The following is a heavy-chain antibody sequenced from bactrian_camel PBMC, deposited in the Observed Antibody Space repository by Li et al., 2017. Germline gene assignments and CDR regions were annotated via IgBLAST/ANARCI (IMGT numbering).Heavy chain of an antibody. J-gene: IGHJ4*01. CDR2: IYIGGSGTT. D-gene: IGHD2*01. CDR1: GSTFSRYD. Sequence: HVQLVESGGGLVQPGGSLRLSCAASGSTFSRYDMNWVRQVPGKGLEWVSTIYIGGSGTTYHADSVKGRFTISQDNAKIALYLQMDNLKPEDTAVYFCAAITAYYGGFRYWGQGTQVTVS. CDR3: AAITAYYGGFRY. V-gene: IGHV3-2*01.